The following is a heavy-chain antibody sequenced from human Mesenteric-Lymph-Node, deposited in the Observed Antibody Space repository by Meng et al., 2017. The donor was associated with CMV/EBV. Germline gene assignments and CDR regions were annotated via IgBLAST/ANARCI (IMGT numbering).Heavy chain of an antibody. CDR3: ARDGAYIVGVPGPGYYYYGMDV. CDR1: GYTFSSYP. CDR2: ISGYNGNT. Sequence: ASVKVSFKASGYTFSSYPISWVRQAPGQGLEWMGWISGYNGNTYYAQKFQGRVTMTTDTSTSTAYMELRSLRSDDTAVYYCARDGAYIVGVPGPGYYYYGMDVWGQGTTVTVSS. V-gene: IGHV1-18*01. J-gene: IGHJ6*02. D-gene: IGHD2-2*01.